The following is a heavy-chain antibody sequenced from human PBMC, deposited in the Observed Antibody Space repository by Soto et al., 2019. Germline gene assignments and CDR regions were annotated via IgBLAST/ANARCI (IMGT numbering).Heavy chain of an antibody. CDR1: GFTISNYN. D-gene: IGHD5-18*01. CDR2: ISYDGSNQ. V-gene: IGHV3-30*18. J-gene: IGHJ4*02. CDR3: AKDKGYTYGHAFDY. Sequence: LRLSCAASGFTISNYNMHWVRQAPGKGLEWVALISYDGSNQYYADSVKGRSTISRDNSKTTLYLQMNSLRAEDTAMYYCAKDKGYTYGHAFDYWGQGTLVTVSS.